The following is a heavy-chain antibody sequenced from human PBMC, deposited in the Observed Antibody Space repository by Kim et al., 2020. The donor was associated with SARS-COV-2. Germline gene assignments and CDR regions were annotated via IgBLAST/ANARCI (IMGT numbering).Heavy chain of an antibody. CDR1: GFTFSDYY. Sequence: GGSLRLSCAASGFTFSDYYMSWIRQAPGKGLEWVSYISSSSSYTNYADSVKGRFTISRDNAKNSLYLQMNSLRDEDTAVYYCARVGYDYVWGSYRDYYYYYGRVVWGRGTTVNVSS. D-gene: IGHD3-16*02. CDR2: ISSSSSYT. V-gene: IGHV3-11*05. J-gene: IGHJ6*02. CDR3: ARVGYDYVWGSYRDYYYYYGRVV.